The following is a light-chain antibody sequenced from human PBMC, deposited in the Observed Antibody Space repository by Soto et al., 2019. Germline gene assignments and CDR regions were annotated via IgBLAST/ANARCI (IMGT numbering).Light chain of an antibody. V-gene: IGKV3-11*01. CDR1: QSVSTY. CDR2: DAS. Sequence: EIVLTQSPATLSLSPGERATLSCRASQSVSTYLAWYQQKPGQAPRLLIYDASNRATGTPARFSGSGSGTDFTLTISSLESEYFAVYYCQQRSNWPRTFGQGTKLEIK. CDR3: QQRSNWPRT. J-gene: IGKJ2*01.